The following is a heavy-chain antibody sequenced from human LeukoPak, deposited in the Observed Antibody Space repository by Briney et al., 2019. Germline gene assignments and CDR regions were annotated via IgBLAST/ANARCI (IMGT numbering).Heavy chain of an antibody. Sequence: GGSLRLSCAASGFTFSSYEMNWVRQAPGKGPEWVAYIKSSGDKIYYADSVKGRFTISRDNAQNSLYLQMNSVRVEDTAIYYCARGSEGWFDPWGQGTLVTVPS. V-gene: IGHV3-48*03. D-gene: IGHD1-14*01. CDR2: IKSSGDKI. J-gene: IGHJ5*02. CDR3: ARGSEGWFDP. CDR1: GFTFSSYE.